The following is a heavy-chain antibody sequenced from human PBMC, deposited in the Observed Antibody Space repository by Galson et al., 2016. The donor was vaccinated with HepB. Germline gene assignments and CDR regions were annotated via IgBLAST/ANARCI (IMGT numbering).Heavy chain of an antibody. V-gene: IGHV3-21*01. Sequence: SLRLPCAASGFIFSYYTMKWVRQAPGKGLEWVSSISSSSDNIYYAASVKGRFSISRDNAKNSLYLQMNSLRAEDTAVYYCARLFNDYQYFGMDVWGQGTTVTVSS. CDR3: ARLFNDYQYFGMDV. CDR1: GFIFSYYT. J-gene: IGHJ6*02. CDR2: ISSSSDNI. D-gene: IGHD3-10*02.